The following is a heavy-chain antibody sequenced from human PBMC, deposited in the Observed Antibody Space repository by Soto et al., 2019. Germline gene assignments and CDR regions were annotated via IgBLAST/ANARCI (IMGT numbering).Heavy chain of an antibody. Sequence: GGSLRLSCAASGFTFSSYAMNWVRQAPGKGLEWISVISNSGHSAYYADSVKGRFTISRDNSRNTLYLQIKSLRAEDTAAYYCAKGGPTFLNWFGPWGQGTLVTVSS. V-gene: IGHV3-23*01. CDR2: ISNSGHSA. CDR1: GFTFSSYA. D-gene: IGHD5-12*01. CDR3: AKGGPTFLNWFGP. J-gene: IGHJ5*02.